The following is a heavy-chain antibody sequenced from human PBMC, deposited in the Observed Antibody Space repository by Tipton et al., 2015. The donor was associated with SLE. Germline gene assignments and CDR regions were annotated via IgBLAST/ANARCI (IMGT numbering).Heavy chain of an antibody. J-gene: IGHJ1*01. CDR1: GGSISSRDYH. CDR2: IYYSGST. V-gene: IGHV4-39*01. D-gene: IGHD3-10*01. Sequence: TLSLTCTVSGGSISSRDYHWGWIRQPPGKGLEWIGNIYYSGSTYHNPSLKSRVTISVDTSKNQFSLKLSSVTAADTAVYYCARHPRHITASGIYPKAGSQHWGQGTLVTVSS. CDR3: ARHPRHITASGIYPKAGSQH.